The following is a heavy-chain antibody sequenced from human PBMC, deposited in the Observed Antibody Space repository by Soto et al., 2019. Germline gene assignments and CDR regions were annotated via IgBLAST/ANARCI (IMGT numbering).Heavy chain of an antibody. CDR2: ISGSGGST. J-gene: IGHJ4*02. D-gene: IGHD3-22*01. CDR3: AKDETYDSSGPTRHYFDY. V-gene: IGHV3-23*01. CDR1: GFTFSSYA. Sequence: EVQLLESGGGLVQPGGSLRLSCADSGFTFSSYAMSWVRQAPGKGLEWVSAISGSGGSTYYADSVKGRFTISRDNSKNTLYLQMNSLRAEDTAVYYCAKDETYDSSGPTRHYFDYWGQGTLVTVSS.